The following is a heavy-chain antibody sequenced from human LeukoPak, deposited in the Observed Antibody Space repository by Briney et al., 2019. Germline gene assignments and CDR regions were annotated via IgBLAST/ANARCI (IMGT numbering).Heavy chain of an antibody. J-gene: IGHJ3*02. CDR2: INHSGST. CDR1: GGSFSGYY. V-gene: IGHV4-34*01. CDR3: ARDKGDAFDI. Sequence: SETLSLTCAVCGGSFSGYYWSWIRQPPGKGLEWIGEINHSGSTNYNPSLKSRVTISVDTSKNQFSLKLSSVTAADTAVYYCARDKGDAFDIWGQGTMVTVSS.